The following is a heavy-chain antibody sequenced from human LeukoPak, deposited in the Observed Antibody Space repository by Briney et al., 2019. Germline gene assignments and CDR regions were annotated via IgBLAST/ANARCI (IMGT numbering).Heavy chain of an antibody. CDR1: GGSFSGYY. CDR2: INHSGST. V-gene: IGHV4-34*01. J-gene: IGHJ4*02. Sequence: PSETLSLTCAVYGGSFSGYYWSWIRQPPGKGLEWIGEINHSGSTNYNPSLKSRVTISVDTSKNQFSLKLSSVTAADTAVYYCARARVATIPDYWGQGTLVTVSS. CDR3: ARARVATIPDY. D-gene: IGHD5-24*01.